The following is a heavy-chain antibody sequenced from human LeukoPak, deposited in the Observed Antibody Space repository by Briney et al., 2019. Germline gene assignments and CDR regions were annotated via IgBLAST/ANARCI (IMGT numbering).Heavy chain of an antibody. Sequence: GGSLRLSCSASGFTLSSCAMHWVRQAPGKGLEYVSGISTNGGSIYYADSVRGRFTISRDNSKNMLYLQMTSLRAEDTAVYYCARRIAARREFDYWGQGTLVTVSS. CDR2: ISTNGGSI. CDR1: GFTLSSCA. D-gene: IGHD6-6*01. J-gene: IGHJ4*02. CDR3: ARRIAARREFDY. V-gene: IGHV3-64D*06.